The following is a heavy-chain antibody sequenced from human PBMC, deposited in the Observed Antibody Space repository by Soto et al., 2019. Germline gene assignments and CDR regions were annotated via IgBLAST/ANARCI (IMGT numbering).Heavy chain of an antibody. V-gene: IGHV3-30*18. CDR2: ISYDGSNK. J-gene: IGHJ4*02. CDR1: GFTFSSYG. D-gene: IGHD1-7*01. Sequence: PGGSLRLSCAASGFTFSSYGMHWVRQAPGKGLEWVAVISYDGSNKYYADSVKGRFTISRDNSKNTLYLQMNSLRAEDTAVYYCAKESGRSYNWSYVLSVMGPPHWGQGTLVTVSS. CDR3: AKESGRSYNWSYVLSVMGPPH.